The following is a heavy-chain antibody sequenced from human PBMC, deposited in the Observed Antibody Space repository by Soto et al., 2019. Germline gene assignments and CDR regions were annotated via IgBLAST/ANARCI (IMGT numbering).Heavy chain of an antibody. V-gene: IGHV3-15*07. Sequence: EVQLVESGGGLIKPGESLRLSCAASGFSITNAWMHWVRQAPGKGLEWVGRVKSKADGRTADYAAPVKGRFTISRDDSKNTQYLQMSSLKMEDTAVYYCNSYPDFWGGHTPLWGQGTLVTVSS. CDR2: VKSKADGRTA. CDR3: NSYPDFWGGHTPL. CDR1: GFSITNAW. J-gene: IGHJ4*02. D-gene: IGHD3-3*01.